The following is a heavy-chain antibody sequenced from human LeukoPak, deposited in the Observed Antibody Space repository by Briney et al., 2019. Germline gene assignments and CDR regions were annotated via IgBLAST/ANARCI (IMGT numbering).Heavy chain of an antibody. V-gene: IGHV3-23*01. CDR1: GFIFSNYA. CDR2: SGSTT. Sequence: GGSLRLSCAASGFIFSNYAMTWVRQAPGKGLEWVSSSGSTTDYSDSVKGRFTISRGNSKNTLYLQMNSLRANDTAVYYCTRDSSYGDYPTAFDYWGQGALVTVSS. D-gene: IGHD4-17*01. CDR3: TRDSSYGDYPTAFDY. J-gene: IGHJ4*02.